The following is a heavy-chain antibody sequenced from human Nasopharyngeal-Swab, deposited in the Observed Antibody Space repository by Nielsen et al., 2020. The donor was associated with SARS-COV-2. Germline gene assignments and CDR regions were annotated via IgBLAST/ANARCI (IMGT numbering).Heavy chain of an antibody. CDR3: ARSLRSTIAARPGGY. J-gene: IGHJ4*02. Sequence: ASVKASCKASGYTFSSYAMNWVRQAPGQGLEWMGWINTNTGNPTYAQGFTGRFVFSLDTSVSTAYLQISSLKAEDTAVYYCARSLRSTIAARPGGYWGQGTLVTVSS. CDR2: INTNTGNP. V-gene: IGHV7-4-1*02. D-gene: IGHD6-6*01. CDR1: GYTFSSYA.